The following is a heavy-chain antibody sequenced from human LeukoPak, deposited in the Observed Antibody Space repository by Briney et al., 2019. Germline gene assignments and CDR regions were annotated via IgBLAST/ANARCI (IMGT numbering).Heavy chain of an antibody. CDR1: GYTFTGYY. CDR3: ARDCSSTSCNEA. V-gene: IGHV1-2*02. D-gene: IGHD2-2*01. J-gene: IGHJ5*02. Sequence: ASVTVSCKASGYTFTGYYMHWVRQAPGQGPEWMGWINPNSGGTNYAQKFQGRVTMTRDTSISTAYMELSRLRSDGTAVYYCARDCSSTSCNEAWGQGTLVTVSS. CDR2: INPNSGGT.